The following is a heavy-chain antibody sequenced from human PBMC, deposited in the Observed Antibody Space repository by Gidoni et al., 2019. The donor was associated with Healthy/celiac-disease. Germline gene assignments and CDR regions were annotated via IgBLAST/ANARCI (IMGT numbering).Heavy chain of an antibody. J-gene: IGHJ5*02. D-gene: IGHD3-10*01. CDR3: AKDLGVTMGRGVTSNWFDP. V-gene: IGHV3-23*01. CDR1: GFTFSSYP. CDR2: ISGSGGST. Sequence: EVQLLESWGGLVPPGGYLRLSCAGAGFTFSSYPMSGARQAPGKGLAWVAAISGSGGSTYYADSVKGGFTISRDNSKNTLYLQMNSLGAEDTAVYYCAKDLGVTMGRGVTSNWFDPWGQGTLVTVSS.